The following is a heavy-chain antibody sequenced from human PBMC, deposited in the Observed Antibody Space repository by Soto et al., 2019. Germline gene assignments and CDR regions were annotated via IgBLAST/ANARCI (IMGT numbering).Heavy chain of an antibody. D-gene: IGHD7-27*01. V-gene: IGHV1-46*02. CDR2: ISPSGDTV. Sequence: QVQLVQSGAEVREPGASVKVSCKASGFTLNTYYIHWVRQAPGQGLEWMGLISPSGDTVSYAQKYQGRVTVTRDTSINTVHMQLTSLRSEDTGIYYCATEVPGTGGLDYGGQGTLVTVSS. CDR1: GFTLNTYY. CDR3: ATEVPGTGGLDY. J-gene: IGHJ4*02.